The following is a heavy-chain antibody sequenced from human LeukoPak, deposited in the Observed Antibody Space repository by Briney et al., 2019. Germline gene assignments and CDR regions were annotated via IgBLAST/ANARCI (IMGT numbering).Heavy chain of an antibody. D-gene: IGHD5-18*01. CDR1: GFTFSSFW. Sequence: GGSLRLSCAASGFTFSSFWMHWVRQAPGKGLEWVSSICGNCGTAYYADSVKGRFTISRDNAKNSLYLQMNSLRAEDTAVYYCARRDTAMVYCGMDVWGQGTTVTVSS. V-gene: IGHV3-48*03. J-gene: IGHJ6*02. CDR2: ICGNCGTA. CDR3: ARRDTAMVYCGMDV.